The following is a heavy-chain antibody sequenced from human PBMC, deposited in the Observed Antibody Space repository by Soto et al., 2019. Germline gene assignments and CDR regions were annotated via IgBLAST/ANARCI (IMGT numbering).Heavy chain of an antibody. V-gene: IGHV1-3*01. CDR1: GYTFTSYA. CDR3: AREDGYEFDP. CDR2: INAGNGNT. Sequence: ASVKVSCKASGYTFTSYAMHWVRQAPGQRLEWMGWINAGNGNTKYSQKFQGRVTITADESTSTAYMELSSLRSEDTAVYYCAREDGYEFDPWGQGTLVTVSS. D-gene: IGHD5-12*01. J-gene: IGHJ5*02.